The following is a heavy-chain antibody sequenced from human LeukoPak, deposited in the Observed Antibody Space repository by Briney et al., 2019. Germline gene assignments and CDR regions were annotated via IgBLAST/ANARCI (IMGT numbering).Heavy chain of an antibody. CDR2: INAGNGNT. Sequence: ASVKVSCKASGYTFTSYAMHWVRQAPGQRLEWMGWINAGNGNTKYSQKFQGRVTITRDTSASTAYMELSSLRSEDTAVYYCARDYTGSGWSEFDYWGQGALVTVSS. D-gene: IGHD6-19*01. J-gene: IGHJ4*02. CDR3: ARDYTGSGWSEFDY. V-gene: IGHV1-3*01. CDR1: GYTFTSYA.